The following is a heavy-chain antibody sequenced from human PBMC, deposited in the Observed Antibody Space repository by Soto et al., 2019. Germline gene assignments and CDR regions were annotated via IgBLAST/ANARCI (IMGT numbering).Heavy chain of an antibody. D-gene: IGHD3-10*01. J-gene: IGHJ3*02. CDR2: ISYDGSNK. CDR3: AKLHMVLLNDAFDI. CDR1: GFTFSSYG. V-gene: IGHV3-30*18. Sequence: QVQLVESGGGVVQPGRSLRLSCAASGFTFSSYGMHWVRQAPGKGLEWVAVISYDGSNKYYADSVKARFTISRDNYKNTLYLHMNTLRAEDTAVYYCAKLHMVLLNDAFDIWGQGTIVTLSS.